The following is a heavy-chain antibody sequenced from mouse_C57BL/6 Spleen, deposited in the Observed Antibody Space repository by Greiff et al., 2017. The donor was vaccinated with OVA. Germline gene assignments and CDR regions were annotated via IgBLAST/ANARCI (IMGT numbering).Heavy chain of an antibody. D-gene: IGHD1-1*01. CDR3: ASPITTVVATRHFDV. Sequence: QVQLQQPGTELVKPGASVKLSCKASGYTFTSYWMHWVKQRPGQGLEWIGNINPSNGGTNYNEKFKSKATLTVDKSSSTAYMQLSSLTSEDSAVYYCASPITTVVATRHFDVWGTGTTVTVSS. CDR1: GYTFTSYW. J-gene: IGHJ1*03. CDR2: INPSNGGT. V-gene: IGHV1-53*01.